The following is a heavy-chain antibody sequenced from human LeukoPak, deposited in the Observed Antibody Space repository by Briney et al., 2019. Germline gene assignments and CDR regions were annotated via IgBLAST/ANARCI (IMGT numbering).Heavy chain of an antibody. J-gene: IGHJ3*02. CDR3: AVGATPFDAFDI. D-gene: IGHD1-26*01. CDR2: IYYSGST. Sequence: KSSETLSLTCTVSGGSISSYYWSWIRQPPGKGLEWIGYIYYSGSTNYNPSLKSRVTISVDTSKNQFSLKLSSVTAADTAVYYCAVGATPFDAFDIWGQGTMVTVSS. V-gene: IGHV4-59*01. CDR1: GGSISSYY.